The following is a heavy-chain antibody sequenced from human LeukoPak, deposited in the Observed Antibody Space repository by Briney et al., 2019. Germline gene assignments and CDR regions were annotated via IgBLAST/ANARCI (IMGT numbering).Heavy chain of an antibody. Sequence: GASVKDSCKASGYTFTSYGIGWVRQAPGQGLEWMGWISAYNGNTNYAQKLQGRVTMTTDTSTSTAYMNLRSLRSDDTAVYYCAREVPYDSSFYYQPFDYWGQGTLVTVSS. J-gene: IGHJ4*02. D-gene: IGHD3-22*01. V-gene: IGHV1-18*01. CDR3: AREVPYDSSFYYQPFDY. CDR1: GYTFTSYG. CDR2: ISAYNGNT.